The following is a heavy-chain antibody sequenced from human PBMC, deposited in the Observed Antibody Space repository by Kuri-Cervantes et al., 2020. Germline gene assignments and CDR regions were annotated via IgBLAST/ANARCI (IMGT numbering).Heavy chain of an antibody. V-gene: IGHV3-30*06. J-gene: IGHJ4*01. Sequence: GGSLRLSCAASGFTFSSYGMHWVRQAPGKGLEWVAVISYDGSNKYYADSVKGRFTISRDNSKNTLYLQMNSLRAEDTAVYYCAAYYVVVYWGQGTLVTVSS. CDR1: GFTFSSYG. CDR3: AAYYVVVY. D-gene: IGHD2/OR15-2a*01. CDR2: ISYDGSNK.